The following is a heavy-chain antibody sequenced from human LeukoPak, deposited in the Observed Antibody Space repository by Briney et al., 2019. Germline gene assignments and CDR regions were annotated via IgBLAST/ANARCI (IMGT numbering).Heavy chain of an antibody. Sequence: ASVKVSCKSSGYTFTTYAMHWVRQAPGQRLEWMGWINAGNGNTKYSQKFQDRVTITRDTSASTAYMELSSLRSEDTAVYYCARGDSYYYDRSGYYVFDYWGQGALVTVSS. J-gene: IGHJ4*02. CDR3: ARGDSYYYDRSGYYVFDY. CDR2: INAGNGNT. D-gene: IGHD3-22*01. V-gene: IGHV1-3*01. CDR1: GYTFTTYA.